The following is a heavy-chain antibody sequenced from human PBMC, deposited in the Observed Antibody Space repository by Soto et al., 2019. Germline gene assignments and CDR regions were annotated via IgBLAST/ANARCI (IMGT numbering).Heavy chain of an antibody. CDR2: ISAYNGNT. CDR1: GYTFTSYG. CDR3: ARVGEATVTTDYYYYYGMDV. V-gene: IGHV1-18*01. D-gene: IGHD4-17*01. J-gene: IGHJ6*02. Sequence: GASVKVSCKASGYTFTSYGISWVRQAPGQGLEWMGWISAYNGNTNYAQKLQGRVTMTTDTSTSTAYMELRSLRSDDTAVYYCARVGEATVTTDYYYYYGMDVWGQGTTVTVSS.